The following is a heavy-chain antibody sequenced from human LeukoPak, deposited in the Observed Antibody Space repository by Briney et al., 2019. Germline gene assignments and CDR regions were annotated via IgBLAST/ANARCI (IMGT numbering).Heavy chain of an antibody. CDR3: AKDLRLGELSLFGGFDY. CDR2: ISGSGGST. CDR1: GFTFSSYA. D-gene: IGHD3-16*02. J-gene: IGHJ4*02. V-gene: IGHV3-23*01. Sequence: GGSLRLSCAASGFTFSSYAMSWVRQAPGKGLEWVSAISGSGGSTYYADSVKGRFTISRDNSKNTLYLQMNSLRAEDTAVYYCAKDLRLGELSLFGGFDYGGQGTLVTVSA.